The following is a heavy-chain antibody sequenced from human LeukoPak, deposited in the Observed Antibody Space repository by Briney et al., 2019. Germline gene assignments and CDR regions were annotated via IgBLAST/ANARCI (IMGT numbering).Heavy chain of an antibody. V-gene: IGHV1-2*02. Sequence: ASVKVSCKASGYTFTGYYMHWVRQAPGQGLEWMGWINPNSGGTNYAQKFQGRVTMTRDTSISTAYMELSRLRSDDTAVYYCARDIGSIVVVGGVWFDPWGQGTLVTVSS. CDR3: ARDIGSIVVVGGVWFDP. CDR2: INPNSGGT. D-gene: IGHD3-22*01. CDR1: GYTFTGYY. J-gene: IGHJ5*02.